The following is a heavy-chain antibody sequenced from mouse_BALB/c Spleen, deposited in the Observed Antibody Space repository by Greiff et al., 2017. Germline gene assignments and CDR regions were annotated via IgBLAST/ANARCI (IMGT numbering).Heavy chain of an antibody. CDR1: GFTFSSYA. Sequence: EVMLVESGGGLVKPGGSLKLSCAASGFTFSSYAMSWVRQTPEKRLEWVASISSGGSTYYPDSVKGRFTISRDNARNILYLQMSSLRSEDTAMYYCARGRVTTVVADYAMDYWGQGTSVTVSS. J-gene: IGHJ4*01. CDR3: ARGRVTTVVADYAMDY. V-gene: IGHV5-6-5*01. D-gene: IGHD1-1*01. CDR2: ISSGGST.